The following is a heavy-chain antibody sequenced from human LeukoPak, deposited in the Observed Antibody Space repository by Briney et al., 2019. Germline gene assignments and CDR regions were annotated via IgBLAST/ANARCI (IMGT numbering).Heavy chain of an antibody. D-gene: IGHD5-12*01. Sequence: GGSLTLSCAASGFTFSSYAMSWVRQAPGQGLEWVSYISSSGSTTYYADSVKGRFTISRDNAKNSLFLRMSSLRVEDTAVYYCARDLYERWLRLPLGYWGQGTLVTVSS. CDR1: GFTFSSYA. CDR3: ARDLYERWLRLPLGY. J-gene: IGHJ4*02. V-gene: IGHV3-48*04. CDR2: ISSSGSTT.